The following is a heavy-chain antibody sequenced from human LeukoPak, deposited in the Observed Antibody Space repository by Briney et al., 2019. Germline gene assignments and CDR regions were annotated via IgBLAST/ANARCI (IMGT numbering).Heavy chain of an antibody. CDR1: GFTFSSYS. CDR2: ISSSSSYI. CDR3: ARVFREDAFDI. J-gene: IGHJ3*02. V-gene: IGHV3-21*01. Sequence: GGSLRLSCAASGFTFSSYSMNWVRQAPGKGLEWVSSISSSSSYIYYADSAKGRFTISRDNAKNSLYLQMNSLRAEDTAVYYCARVFREDAFDIWGQGTMVTVSS.